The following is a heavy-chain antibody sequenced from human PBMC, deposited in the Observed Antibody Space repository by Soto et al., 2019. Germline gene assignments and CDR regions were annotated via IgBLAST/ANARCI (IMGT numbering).Heavy chain of an antibody. CDR3: VRDLYRSATMPCLDH. CDR1: GFTFINYA. J-gene: IGHJ4*02. V-gene: IGHV3-23*01. CDR2: ISDTGGDS. D-gene: IGHD1-1*01. Sequence: GGSLRLSCEASGFTFINYAMSWVRQSPGKGLEWVSSISDTGGDSYYADSMDGRFTVSRDNSKNTLYLQINSLRAEDTAIYYCVRDLYRSATMPCLDHWGQGALVTSPQ.